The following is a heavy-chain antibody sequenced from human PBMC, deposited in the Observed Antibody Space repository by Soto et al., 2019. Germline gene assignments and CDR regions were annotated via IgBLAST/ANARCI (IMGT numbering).Heavy chain of an antibody. CDR3: AREGMSRPRWVFDY. CDR1: GFTFGSYP. Sequence: EVQLVESGGGLVQPGGSLRLSCAASGFTFGSYPMHWVRQAPGKGLEYVSAISTNGDSTFYANSVKGRFTISRDNSKNNLYIQMGSLRAEDMGVYYCAREGMSRPRWVFDYWGQGTLVTASS. CDR2: ISTNGDST. V-gene: IGHV3-64*01. D-gene: IGHD6-13*01. J-gene: IGHJ4*02.